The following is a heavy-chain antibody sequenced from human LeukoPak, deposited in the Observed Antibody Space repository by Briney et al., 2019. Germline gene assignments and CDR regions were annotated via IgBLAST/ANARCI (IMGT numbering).Heavy chain of an antibody. Sequence: SETLSLTCTVSGGSIITGSYYRSWIRQPAGKGLEWIGRIYTSGSTNYNPSLKSRVTISVETSKNQFSLKLSSVTAADTAVYYCARGGAGIAFYYYYMGVWGKGTTVTVSS. CDR1: GGSIITGSYY. CDR3: ARGGAGIAFYYYYMGV. J-gene: IGHJ6*03. V-gene: IGHV4-61*02. D-gene: IGHD6-13*01. CDR2: IYTSGST.